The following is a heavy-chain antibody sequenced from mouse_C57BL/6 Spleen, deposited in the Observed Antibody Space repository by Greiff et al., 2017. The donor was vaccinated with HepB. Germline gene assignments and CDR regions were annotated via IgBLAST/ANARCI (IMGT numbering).Heavy chain of an antibody. J-gene: IGHJ4*01. V-gene: IGHV2-6*03. CDR1: GFSLTSYG. CDR3: SRSSAYYVKDYYAMDY. CDR2: IWSDGST. Sequence: VKLMESGPGLVAPSQSLSITCTVSGFSLTSYGVHWVRQPPGKGLEWLVVIWSDGSTTYNSALKSRLSISKDNSKSQVFLKMNSSQTDDTAMYYCSRSSAYYVKDYYAMDYWGQGTSVTVSS. D-gene: IGHD6-1*01.